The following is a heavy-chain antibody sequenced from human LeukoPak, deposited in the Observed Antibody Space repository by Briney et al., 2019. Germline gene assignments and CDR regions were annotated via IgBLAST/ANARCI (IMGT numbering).Heavy chain of an antibody. CDR2: IYYSGNT. CDR1: GDSISNHY. Sequence: SETLSLTCTVSGDSISNHYWSWIRQPPGKGLEWIGYIYYSGNTNYNPSLKSRVTISVDTSKNQFSLKLSSVTAADTAVYYCARFQGSYYALDYWGQGTLVTVSS. J-gene: IGHJ4*02. CDR3: ARFQGSYYALDY. V-gene: IGHV4-59*11. D-gene: IGHD1-26*01.